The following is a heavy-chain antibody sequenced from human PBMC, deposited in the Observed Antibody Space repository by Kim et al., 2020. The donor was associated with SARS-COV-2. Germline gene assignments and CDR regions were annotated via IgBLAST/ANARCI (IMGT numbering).Heavy chain of an antibody. D-gene: IGHD3-3*01. V-gene: IGHV4-34*01. J-gene: IGHJ4*02. CDR2: INHSGST. CDR3: ARTKTYYDFWSGYQLFDY. CDR1: GGSFSGYY. Sequence: SETLSLTCAVYGGSFSGYYWSWIRQPPGKGLEWIGEINHSGSTNYNPSLKSRVTISVDTSKNQFSLKLSSVTAADTAVYYCARTKTYYDFWSGYQLFDYWGQGTLVTVSS.